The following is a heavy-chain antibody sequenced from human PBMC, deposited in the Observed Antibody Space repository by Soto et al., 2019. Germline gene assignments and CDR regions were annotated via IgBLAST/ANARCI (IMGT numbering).Heavy chain of an antibody. Sequence: SVKVSCKASGGTFSSYAISWVRQAPGQGLEWMGGIIPIFGTANYAQKFQGRVTITADKSTSTAYMELSSLRSEDTAVYYCARDYYGSGSYSAYYYYYGMDVWGQGXTVTVYS. CDR1: GGTFSSYA. V-gene: IGHV1-69*06. CDR3: ARDYYGSGSYSAYYYYYGMDV. J-gene: IGHJ6*02. CDR2: IIPIFGTA. D-gene: IGHD3-10*01.